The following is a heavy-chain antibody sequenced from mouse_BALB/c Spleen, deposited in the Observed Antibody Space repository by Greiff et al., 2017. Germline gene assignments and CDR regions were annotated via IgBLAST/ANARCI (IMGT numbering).Heavy chain of an antibody. Sequence: EVKLVESGGDLVKPGGSLKLSCAASGFTFSSYGMSWVRQTPDKRLEWVATISSGGSYTYYPDSVKGRFTISRDNAKNTLYLQMSSLKSEDTAMYYCARQIYYGYGEVHYYAMDYWGQGTSVTVSS. CDR2: ISSGGSYT. D-gene: IGHD2-2*01. V-gene: IGHV5-6*01. J-gene: IGHJ4*01. CDR3: ARQIYYGYGEVHYYAMDY. CDR1: GFTFSSYG.